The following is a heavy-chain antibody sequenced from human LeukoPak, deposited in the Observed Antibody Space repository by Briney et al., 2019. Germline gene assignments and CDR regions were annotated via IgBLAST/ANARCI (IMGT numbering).Heavy chain of an antibody. D-gene: IGHD1-1*01. CDR1: GGTFSSYA. CDR3: ARDPGSGNDRFDY. CDR2: ISAYNGNT. V-gene: IGHV1-18*01. J-gene: IGHJ4*02. Sequence: ASVKVSYKASGGTFSSYAISWVRQAPGQGLEWMGWISAYNGNTNYPQKFQGRVTMTTDTSTSTAYMELRSLRSDDTAVYYCARDPGSGNDRFDYWGQGTLVTVSS.